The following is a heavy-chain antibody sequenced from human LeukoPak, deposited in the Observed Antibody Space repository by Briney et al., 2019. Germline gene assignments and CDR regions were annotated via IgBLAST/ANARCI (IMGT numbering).Heavy chain of an antibody. V-gene: IGHV4-31*03. J-gene: IGHJ5*02. CDR3: TRDLRQKRGYSGYDGPQGGWFDP. D-gene: IGHD5-12*01. CDR1: GGSISSGGYY. Sequence: TLSLTCTVSGGSISSGGYYWSWIRQHPGKGPEWIGYIYYSGSTSYNPSLKSRVTISVDTSKNQFSLKLNSVTAADTAVYYCTRDLRQKRGYSGYDGPQGGWFDPWGQGTLVTVSS. CDR2: IYYSGST.